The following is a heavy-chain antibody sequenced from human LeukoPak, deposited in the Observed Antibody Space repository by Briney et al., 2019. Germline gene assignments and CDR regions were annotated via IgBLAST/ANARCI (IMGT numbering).Heavy chain of an antibody. J-gene: IGHJ4*02. Sequence: KPSETLSLTCAVYGGSFSGYYWSWIRQPPGKGLEWIGEINHSGSTNYNPSLKSRVTISVDTSKNQFSLKLSSVTAADTAVYYCARHDCSSTSCPYYFDYWGQGTLVTVSS. CDR2: INHSGST. V-gene: IGHV4-34*01. CDR1: GGSFSGYY. CDR3: ARHDCSSTSCPYYFDY. D-gene: IGHD2-2*01.